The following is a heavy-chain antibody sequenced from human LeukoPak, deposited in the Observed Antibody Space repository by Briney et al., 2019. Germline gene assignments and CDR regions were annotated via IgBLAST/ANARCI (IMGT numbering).Heavy chain of an antibody. CDR3: AKYASSGSYPDGFFDY. CDR2: ISGSGGST. D-gene: IGHD1-26*01. J-gene: IGHJ4*02. Sequence: GGSLRLSCAASGFTFSSYAMSWVRQAPGKGLEWVSAISGSGGSTYYVDSVKGRFTISRDNSKNTLYLQMNSLRAEDTAVYYCAKYASSGSYPDGFFDYWGQGTLVTVSS. CDR1: GFTFSSYA. V-gene: IGHV3-23*01.